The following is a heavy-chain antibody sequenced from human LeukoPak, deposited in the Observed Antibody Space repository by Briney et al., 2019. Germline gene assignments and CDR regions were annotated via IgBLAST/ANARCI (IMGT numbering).Heavy chain of an antibody. CDR3: TRDALRYFDWSFSYYYYGMDV. CDR2: IRSKAYGGTT. Sequence: PGGSLRLSCTASGFTFGDYAMSWVRQAPGKGLEWVGFIRSKAYGGTTEYAASVKGRFTISRDDSKNIAYLQMNSLKTEDTAVYYCTRDALRYFDWSFSYYYYGMDVWGKGTTVTVSS. CDR1: GFTFGDYA. V-gene: IGHV3-49*04. D-gene: IGHD3-9*01. J-gene: IGHJ6*04.